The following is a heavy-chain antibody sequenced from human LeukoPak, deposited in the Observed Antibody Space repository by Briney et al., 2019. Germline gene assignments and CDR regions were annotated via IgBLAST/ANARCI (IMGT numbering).Heavy chain of an antibody. CDR1: GGTFSSYA. CDR2: IIPIFGTA. V-gene: IGHV1-69*13. J-gene: IGHJ4*02. CDR3: ARVPGKGDSWYS. D-gene: IGHD6-13*01. Sequence: GASVKISCKASGGTFSSYAISWVRQAPGQGLEWMGGIIPIFGTANYAQKFQGRVTITADESTSTAYMELSSLRSEDTAVYYCARVPGKGDSWYSWGQGTLVTVSS.